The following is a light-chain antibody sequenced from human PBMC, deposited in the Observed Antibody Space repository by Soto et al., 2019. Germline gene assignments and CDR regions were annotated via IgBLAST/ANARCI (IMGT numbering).Light chain of an antibody. CDR1: QSVSSSY. Sequence: EMVLTQSPGTLALSPVERGTLCCRASQSVSSSYLAWYQQKPGQAPRLLIYDTSTWATGFPARFSGNGSGTDFTLTISSLQPDDFATYYCQQYNSYSKTFGQGTKVDI. J-gene: IGKJ1*01. V-gene: IGKV3-20*01. CDR3: QQYNSYSKT. CDR2: DTS.